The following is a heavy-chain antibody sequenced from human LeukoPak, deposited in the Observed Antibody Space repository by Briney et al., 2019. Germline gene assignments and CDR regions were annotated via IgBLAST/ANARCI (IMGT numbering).Heavy chain of an antibody. Sequence: ASVKVPCKASGGTFGNYAIIWVRQAPGQGLEWMGRIIPVIALANYAQKFQGRVTITADKSTSTAYMELNSLRSEDTAVYYCARVHSYHRAGGAFDIWGQGTVVTVSS. J-gene: IGHJ3*02. D-gene: IGHD6-13*01. CDR2: IIPVIALA. CDR3: ARVHSYHRAGGAFDI. CDR1: GGTFGNYA. V-gene: IGHV1-69*04.